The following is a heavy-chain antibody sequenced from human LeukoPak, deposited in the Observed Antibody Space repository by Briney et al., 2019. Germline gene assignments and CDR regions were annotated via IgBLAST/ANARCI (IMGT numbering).Heavy chain of an antibody. J-gene: IGHJ4*02. CDR2: IIPILGIA. CDR1: GGTFSSYA. V-gene: IGHV1-69*04. CDR3: AREADTAMGTFDY. D-gene: IGHD5-18*01. Sequence: SVKVSCKASGGTFSSYAISWVRQAPGQGLEWMGRIIPILGIANYAQKFQGRVTITADKSTSTAYMELSSLRSEDTAVYYCAREADTAMGTFDYWGQGTLVTVCS.